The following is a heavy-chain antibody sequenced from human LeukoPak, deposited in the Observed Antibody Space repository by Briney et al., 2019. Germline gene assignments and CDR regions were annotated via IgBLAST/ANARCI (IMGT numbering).Heavy chain of an antibody. J-gene: IGHJ4*02. D-gene: IGHD7-27*01. CDR1: GFTFSSYA. CDR3: ARDNWGSGMGNDY. V-gene: IGHV3-30-3*01. CDR2: ISYDGSNK. Sequence: GGSLRLSCAASGFTFSSYAMHWVRQAPGEGLEWVAVISYDGSNKYYADSVKGRFTISRDNSKNTLYLQMNSLRAEDTAVYYCARDNWGSGMGNDYWGQGTLVTVSS.